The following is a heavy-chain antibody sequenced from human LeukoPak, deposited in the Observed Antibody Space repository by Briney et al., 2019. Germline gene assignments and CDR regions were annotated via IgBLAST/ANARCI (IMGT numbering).Heavy chain of an antibody. D-gene: IGHD2-15*01. J-gene: IGHJ6*02. CDR2: IYYSGST. V-gene: IGHV4-59*01. CDR1: GGSISSYY. CDR3: ARVPHDSDRRPYCSGGSCYFYYYYGMDV. Sequence: ASETLSLTCTVSGGSISSYYWSWIRQPPGKGLEWIGYIYYSGSTNYNPSLKSRVTISVDTSKNQFSLKLSSVTAADTAVYYCARVPHDSDRRPYCSGGSCYFYYYYGMDVWGQGTTVTVSS.